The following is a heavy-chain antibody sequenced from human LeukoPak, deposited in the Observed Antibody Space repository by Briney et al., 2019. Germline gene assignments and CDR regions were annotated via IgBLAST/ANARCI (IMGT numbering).Heavy chain of an antibody. Sequence: GGSLRLSCAASGFIFKNYEMNWVRQAPGGGLEWVSSVSSSATTIYYTDSVKGRFTISRDNAKNSLSLQMNSLRVEDTAVYYCVRVYCSTTSCYGVDSWGQGTLVTVSS. D-gene: IGHD2-2*01. CDR2: VSSSATTI. CDR3: VRVYCSTTSCYGVDS. V-gene: IGHV3-48*03. J-gene: IGHJ4*02. CDR1: GFIFKNYE.